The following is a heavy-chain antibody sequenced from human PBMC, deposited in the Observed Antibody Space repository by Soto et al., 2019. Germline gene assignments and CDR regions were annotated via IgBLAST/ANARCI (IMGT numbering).Heavy chain of an antibody. CDR3: AHIGSAQPYFDY. J-gene: IGHJ4*02. CDR1: GFSLSTSGVG. Sequence: QITLKESGPTLVKPTQTLTPTCTFSGFSLSTSGVGVGWIRQPPGKALEWLALIYWDDDKRYSPSLKSRLTITKDTSKNQVVLTMTNMDPVDTATYYCAHIGSAQPYFDYWGQGTLVTVSS. V-gene: IGHV2-5*02. CDR2: IYWDDDK. D-gene: IGHD6-13*01.